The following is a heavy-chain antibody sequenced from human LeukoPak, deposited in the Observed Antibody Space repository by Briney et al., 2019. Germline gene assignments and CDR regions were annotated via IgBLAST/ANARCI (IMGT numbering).Heavy chain of an antibody. Sequence: PSDTSFLTCAVFGGAFSGCYWCWIRQPPGKGLEGIGGSNHSGSTNYNPSLKSRVTISVDTSKNPFSLKLSSVTAADTAVYDYASCYYVAEGYYYMDVWGNGTTVTVSS. CDR3: ASCYYVAEGYYYMDV. D-gene: IGHD3-10*02. CDR2: SNHSGST. J-gene: IGHJ6*03. CDR1: GGAFSGCY. V-gene: IGHV4-34*01.